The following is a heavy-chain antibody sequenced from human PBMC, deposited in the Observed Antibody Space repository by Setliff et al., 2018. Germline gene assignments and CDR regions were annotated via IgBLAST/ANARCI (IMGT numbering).Heavy chain of an antibody. D-gene: IGHD1-26*01. Sequence: ASVKVSCKASGYIFNTFGINWMRRAPGQGLEWIGWISPYNGDTKYAQNLQGRVTLTTDTSTSTAYAEVRSLRSDDTAVYYCARSPPNRGVGQGHHMDVWGKGTTVTVSS. V-gene: IGHV1-18*01. CDR2: ISPYNGDT. J-gene: IGHJ6*03. CDR3: ARSPPNRGVGQGHHMDV. CDR1: GYIFNTFG.